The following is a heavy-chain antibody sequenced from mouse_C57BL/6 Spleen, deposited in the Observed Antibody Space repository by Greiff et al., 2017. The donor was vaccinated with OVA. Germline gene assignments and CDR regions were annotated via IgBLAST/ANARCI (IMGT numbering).Heavy chain of an antibody. Sequence: VQLQQPGAELVKPGASVKMSCKASGYTFTSYWITWVKQRPGQGLEWIGDIHPGSGSTNYNEKFKSKATLTVDTSSSTAYMQLSSLTSEDSAVYYCARYSGYYAMDYWGQGTSVTVSS. D-gene: IGHD4-1*01. J-gene: IGHJ4*01. CDR1: GYTFTSYW. V-gene: IGHV1-55*01. CDR2: IHPGSGST. CDR3: ARYSGYYAMDY.